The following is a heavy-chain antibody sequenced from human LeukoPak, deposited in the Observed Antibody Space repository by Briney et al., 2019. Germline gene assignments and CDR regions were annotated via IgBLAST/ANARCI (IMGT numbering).Heavy chain of an antibody. CDR3: AKDLRSPSRIQLWQYYYYYGMDV. J-gene: IGHJ6*02. CDR2: TYSDGST. CDR1: GFTFSSNY. Sequence: GGSLRLSCAASGFTFSSNYMSWVRQAPGKGLEWVSVTYSDGSTYYADSVKGRFTISRDNSKNTLYLQMNSLRAEDTAVYYCAKDLRSPSRIQLWQYYYYYGMDVWGQGTTVTVSS. D-gene: IGHD5-18*01. V-gene: IGHV3-53*05.